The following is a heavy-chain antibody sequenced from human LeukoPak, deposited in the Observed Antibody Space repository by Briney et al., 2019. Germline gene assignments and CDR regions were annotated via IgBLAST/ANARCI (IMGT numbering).Heavy chain of an antibody. CDR1: GYTFTSYY. V-gene: IGHV1-46*01. CDR3: ARYCGGDCYPGPDDY. D-gene: IGHD2-21*02. Sequence: GASVKVSCKASGYTFTSYYMHWVRQAPGQGLEWMGIINPSGGSTSYAQKFQGRVTMTRDTSTSTVYMELSSLRSEDTAVYYCARYCGGDCYPGPDDYWGQGTLVTVSS. J-gene: IGHJ4*02. CDR2: INPSGGST.